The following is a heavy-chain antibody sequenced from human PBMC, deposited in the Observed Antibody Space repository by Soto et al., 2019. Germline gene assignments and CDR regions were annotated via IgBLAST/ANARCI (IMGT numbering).Heavy chain of an antibody. CDR1: GGTFTSYA. J-gene: IGHJ5*02. V-gene: IGHV1-69*01. CDR2: IIPIFGTA. Sequence: QVQLVQSGAEVKKPGSSVKVSCKASGGTFTSYAISWVRQAPGQGLEWMGGIIPIFGTANYAQKFQGRVTITADESTSKAYMELSSLRSEDTAVYYCARVGYSYGYWSYNWFDPWGQGTLVTVSS. CDR3: ARVGYSYGYWSYNWFDP. D-gene: IGHD5-18*01.